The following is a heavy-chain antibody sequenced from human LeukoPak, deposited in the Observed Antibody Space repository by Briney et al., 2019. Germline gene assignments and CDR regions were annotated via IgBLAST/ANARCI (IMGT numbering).Heavy chain of an antibody. CDR1: GFTFSNYW. J-gene: IGHJ4*02. D-gene: IGHD3-22*01. CDR2: IKREGREK. CDR3: ARDVYYYDSSGHVF. V-gene: IGHV3-7*01. Sequence: PGGSLRLSCAASGFTFSNYWMNGVGQARGKGREWGADIKREGREKYYVDSVRGGVTIYREKEKKSLYVQISSLKAEDTGIYYCARDVYYYDSSGHVFWGQGTLVTVSS.